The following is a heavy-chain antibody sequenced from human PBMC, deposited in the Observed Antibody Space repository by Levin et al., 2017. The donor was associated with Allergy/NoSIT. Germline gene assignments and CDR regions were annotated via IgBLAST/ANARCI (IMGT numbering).Heavy chain of an antibody. Sequence: ASVKVSCKASGGTFSSYTISWVRQAHGQGLEWMGRIIPILGIANYAQKFQGRVTITADKSTSTAYMELSSLRSEDTAVYYCARLDAEYHNLNFDYWGQGTLVTVSS. D-gene: IGHD2-2*01. CDR2: IIPILGIA. J-gene: IGHJ4*02. V-gene: IGHV1-69*02. CDR1: GGTFSSYT. CDR3: ARLDAEYHNLNFDY.